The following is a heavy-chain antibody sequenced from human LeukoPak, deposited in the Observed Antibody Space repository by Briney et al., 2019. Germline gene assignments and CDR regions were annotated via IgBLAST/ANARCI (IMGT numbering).Heavy chain of an antibody. CDR3: AREQYLAYDVFGF. V-gene: IGHV4-59*01. CDR2: IYYSGST. Sequence: SETLSLTCTVSGGSISNYYWSWIRQPPGKGLEWIGYIYYSGSTNYNPSLKSRVTISVDTSKNQFSLKLNSVTAADTAVYYCAREQYLAYDVFGFWGQGTMVTVSS. CDR1: GGSISNYY. J-gene: IGHJ3*01. D-gene: IGHD4-11*01.